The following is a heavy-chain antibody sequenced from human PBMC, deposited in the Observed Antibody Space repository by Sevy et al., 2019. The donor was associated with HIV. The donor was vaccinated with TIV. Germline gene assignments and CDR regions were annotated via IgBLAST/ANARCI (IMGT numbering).Heavy chain of an antibody. Sequence: GGSLRLSCAASGFTFSSYEMNWVRQAPGKGLEWVSYISSSGSTIYYADSVKGRFTTSRDNAKNSLYLQMNSLRAEDTAVYYCARDCLFVDDYGGNSVLDYYYYGMDVWGQGTTVTVSS. CDR1: GFTFSSYE. CDR2: ISSSGSTI. D-gene: IGHD4-17*01. V-gene: IGHV3-48*03. J-gene: IGHJ6*02. CDR3: ARDCLFVDDYGGNSVLDYYYYGMDV.